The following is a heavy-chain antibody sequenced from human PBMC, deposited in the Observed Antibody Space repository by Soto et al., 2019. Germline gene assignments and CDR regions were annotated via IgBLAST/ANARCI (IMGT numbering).Heavy chain of an antibody. CDR1: GFNFSAYG. CDR2: TSSAGSKT. V-gene: IGHV3-30*18. CDR3: AKKTPGTYYTLPDF. Sequence: QVQLVESGGGVVQPGGSLRLSCAASGFNFSAYGMHWVRQAPGKGLEWVAVTSSAGSKTNYADSVRGRFAISRDNSKNTLYLQMQGLRAEDTAVYYCAKKTPGTYYTLPDFWGQGTLVTVSS. D-gene: IGHD3-10*01. J-gene: IGHJ4*02.